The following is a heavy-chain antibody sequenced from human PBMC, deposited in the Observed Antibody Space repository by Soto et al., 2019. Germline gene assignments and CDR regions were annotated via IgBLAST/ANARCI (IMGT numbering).Heavy chain of an antibody. CDR3: ARGARSGWQLLDY. J-gene: IGHJ4*02. V-gene: IGHV1-2*02. CDR1: GYTFTGYY. D-gene: IGHD6-19*01. CDR2: INPNSGGT. Sequence: ASVKVSCKASGYTFTGYYMHWFRQAPGQGLEWMGWINPNSGGTNYEQKFQGRVTMTRDTSISKAYMELSRLRSDDTAVYYCARGARSGWQLLDYWGQGTLVTVSS.